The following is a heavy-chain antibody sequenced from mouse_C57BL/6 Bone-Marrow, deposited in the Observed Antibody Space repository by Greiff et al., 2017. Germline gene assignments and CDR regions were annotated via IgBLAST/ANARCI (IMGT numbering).Heavy chain of an antibody. CDR3: AREGATGTDY. Sequence: QVQLQQPGAELVMPGASVKLSCKASGYTFTSYWMHWVKQRPGQGLEWIGEIDPSDSYTNYNQKFKGKSTLTVDKSSSTAYMQLSSLTSEDSAVYDCAREGATGTDYWGQGTTLTVSS. CDR1: GYTFTSYW. D-gene: IGHD4-1*02. CDR2: IDPSDSYT. J-gene: IGHJ2*01. V-gene: IGHV1-69*01.